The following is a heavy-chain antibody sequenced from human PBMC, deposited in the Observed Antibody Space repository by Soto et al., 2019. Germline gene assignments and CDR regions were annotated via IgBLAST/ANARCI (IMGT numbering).Heavy chain of an antibody. CDR1: GFTFDNYA. CDR3: VKDSYYDILTGFSSFDY. V-gene: IGHV3-9*01. D-gene: IGHD3-9*01. CDR2: ISWSGGDK. J-gene: IGHJ4*02. Sequence: EVQLVESGGDLVQPGRSLRLACAASGFTFDNYAMHWVRQLPGKGLEWVSGISWSGGDKAYAASVKGRCSISRDNATNSLYRHIYSLRLEDTVVYYCVKDSYYDILTGFSSFDYWGRGTPVTVSS.